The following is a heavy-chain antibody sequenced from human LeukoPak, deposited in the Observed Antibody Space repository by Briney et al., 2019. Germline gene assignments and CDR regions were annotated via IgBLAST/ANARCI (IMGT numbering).Heavy chain of an antibody. D-gene: IGHD6-6*01. CDR2: ISSSSSYI. Sequence: GGSLRLSCAASGFTFSSYSMNWVRQAPGKGLEWVSSISSSSSYIYYADSVKGRFTISRDNAKNSLYLQMNSLRAEDTAVYYCARDLPEYSSSWYYYMDVWGKGTTVTVSS. CDR1: GFTFSSYS. J-gene: IGHJ6*03. CDR3: ARDLPEYSSSWYYYMDV. V-gene: IGHV3-21*01.